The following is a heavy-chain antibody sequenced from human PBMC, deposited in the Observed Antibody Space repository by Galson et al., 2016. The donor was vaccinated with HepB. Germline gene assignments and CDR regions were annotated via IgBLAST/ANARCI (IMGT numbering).Heavy chain of an antibody. CDR3: ARAYFDFWSGYSNPYYYYMDV. D-gene: IGHD3-3*01. CDR1: GFAFSTYD. Sequence: SLRLSCAASGFAFSTYDMNWVRQAPGKGLEWVSYISSSSSTMYYADSLKGRFTISRDNAKNSLYLQMNSLRDDDTGVYYCARAYFDFWSGYSNPYYYYMDVWGKGTTVTVSS. V-gene: IGHV3-48*02. J-gene: IGHJ6*03. CDR2: ISSSSSTM.